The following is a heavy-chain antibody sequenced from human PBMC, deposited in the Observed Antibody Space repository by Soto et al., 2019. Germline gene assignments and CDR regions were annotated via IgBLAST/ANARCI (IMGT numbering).Heavy chain of an antibody. CDR1: GGSINTFY. Sequence: PSETLSLTCTVSGGSINTFYWSWVRQPAGKGLEWIGRIFSSGSTIFNPSLESRVAMSVDTSKNHFSLNLSSVTAADMAVYYCAREGSYSAYNFAHGIQLWSFDFWGQGALVTVSS. CDR3: AREGSYSAYNFAHGIQLWSFDF. V-gene: IGHV4-4*07. D-gene: IGHD5-12*01. CDR2: IFSSGST. J-gene: IGHJ4*02.